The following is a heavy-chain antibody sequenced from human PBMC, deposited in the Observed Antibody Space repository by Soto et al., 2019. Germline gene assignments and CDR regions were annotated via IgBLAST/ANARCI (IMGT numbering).Heavy chain of an antibody. V-gene: IGHV1-18*01. CDR3: AIADYGDDDY. J-gene: IGHJ4*02. Sequence: QLQLVQSGPEAKKPGASVKVSCKASGYTFATSTISWLRQAPGQGPEWMGWIKAYSGNTNYATKLQGRLTMTTDTSTSTAYMELRSLTTDDTAIYYCAIADYGDDDYWGQGTLVTVSS. D-gene: IGHD4-17*01. CDR2: IKAYSGNT. CDR1: GYTFATST.